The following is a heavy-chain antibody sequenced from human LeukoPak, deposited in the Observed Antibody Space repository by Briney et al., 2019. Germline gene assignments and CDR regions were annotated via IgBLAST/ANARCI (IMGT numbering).Heavy chain of an antibody. CDR2: IEQDGSEK. CDR3: ARAGQYYFEY. J-gene: IGHJ4*02. CDR1: GFTFSNYW. V-gene: IGHV3-7*04. Sequence: GGSLRLSCAASGFTFSNYWMSWVRQTPGKGLEWVATIEQDGSEKYYVDSVKGRFTISRDNAKNTLFLQMNSLRGDDTAVYYCARAGQYYFEYWGQGILVTVSS.